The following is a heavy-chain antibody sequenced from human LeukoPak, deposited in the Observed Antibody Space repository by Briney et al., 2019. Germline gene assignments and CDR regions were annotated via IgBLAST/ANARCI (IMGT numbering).Heavy chain of an antibody. CDR1: GFTFSSYG. CDR3: VKEIRGFGDY. D-gene: IGHD3-10*01. CDR2: ISYDGSNK. V-gene: IGHV3-30*18. Sequence: GGSLRLSCAASGFTFSSYGMHWVRQAPGKGLEWVAVISYDGSNKYYADSVKGRFTISRDNSKNTLYLQMNSLRAEDTAVYYCVKEIRGFGDYWGQGTLVTVSS. J-gene: IGHJ4*02.